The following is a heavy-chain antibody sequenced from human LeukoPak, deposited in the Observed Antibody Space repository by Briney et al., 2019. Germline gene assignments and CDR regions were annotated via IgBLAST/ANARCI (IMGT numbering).Heavy chain of an antibody. CDR2: INHSGST. CDR3: ARRDYCTSTTCYESYNWFDP. CDR1: GVSFSGYY. V-gene: IGHV4-34*01. D-gene: IGHD2-2*01. J-gene: IGHJ5*02. Sequence: SETLSLTCAVYGVSFSGYYWSWIRQPPGKGLEWIGEINHSGSTNYRPSLKSRVTISVDTPNNQFSLKLSSVTAADTAVYYCARRDYCTSTTCYESYNWFDPWGQGTLVTVSS.